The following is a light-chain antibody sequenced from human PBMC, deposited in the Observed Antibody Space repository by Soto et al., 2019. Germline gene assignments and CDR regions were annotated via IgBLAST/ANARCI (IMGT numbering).Light chain of an antibody. J-gene: IGKJ2*01. CDR1: QSVSSS. CDR2: GAS. V-gene: IGKV3D-15*01. CDR3: QQYSNRYT. Sequence: EIVMTQSPATLSVSPGERATLSCRASQSVSSSLAWYQHKPGQAPRLLIYGASIRATGIPARFSGSGSGTEFTLTISSLQSEDFAAYYCQQYSNRYTFGQGTKLGIK.